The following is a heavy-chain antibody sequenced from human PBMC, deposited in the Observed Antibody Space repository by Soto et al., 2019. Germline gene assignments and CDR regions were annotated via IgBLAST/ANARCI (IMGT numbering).Heavy chain of an antibody. CDR3: ARAREDYVSVNYYSLIVF. J-gene: IGHJ4*02. CDR1: GGIFSTYA. V-gene: IGHV1-69*01. Sequence: QVQLVQSGAEVKKPGSSVKVSCKASGGIFSTYAISWLRQAPGQGLEWMGGIIPLFGTPNYAQRFQGRGTITADESTSATYMELSRLRAEDTAVYYCARAREDYVSVNYYSLIVFWGQGTPVTVSS. CDR2: IIPLFGTP. D-gene: IGHD3-10*01.